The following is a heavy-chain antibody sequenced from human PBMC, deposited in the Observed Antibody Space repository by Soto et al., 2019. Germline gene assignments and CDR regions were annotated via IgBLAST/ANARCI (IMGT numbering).Heavy chain of an antibody. D-gene: IGHD6-6*01. Sequence: QVQLVESGGGVVQPGRSLRLSCAASGFTFSSYAMHWVRQAPGKGLEWVAVISYDGSNKYYADSVKGRFTISRDNSKNTLYLQMNILRAEDTAVYYCARARIAARPLDAFDIWGQGTMVTVSS. CDR3: ARARIAARPLDAFDI. CDR1: GFTFSSYA. J-gene: IGHJ3*02. V-gene: IGHV3-30-3*01. CDR2: ISYDGSNK.